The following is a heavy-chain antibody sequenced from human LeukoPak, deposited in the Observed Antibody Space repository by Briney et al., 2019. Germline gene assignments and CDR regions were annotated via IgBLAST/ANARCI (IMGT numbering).Heavy chain of an antibody. J-gene: IGHJ5*02. D-gene: IGHD2-21*02. CDR3: ARVCRGVVTSNWFDP. CDR1: GDSISTNN. CDR2: ISDNGST. Sequence: SETLSLNCTVSGDSISTNNWTWIRQPPGKGLEWIWFISDNGSTKYNPSLKRRVTMSVDTYKTQFSLKLSSATAADTAVYYCARVCRGVVTSNWFDPWGPGTLVTVSS. V-gene: IGHV4-59*01.